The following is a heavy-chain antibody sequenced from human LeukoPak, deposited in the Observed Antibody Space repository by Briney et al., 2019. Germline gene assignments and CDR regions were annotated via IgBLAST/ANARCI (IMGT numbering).Heavy chain of an antibody. V-gene: IGHV3-23*01. CDR3: AKAPVTTCRGAYCYPFDY. Sequence: PGGSLRLSCAASGFTFSNHGMNWVRQAPGKGLEWVSAISGSGGSTYYADSVKGRFIISRDSSKNTLFLQMNRLRPEDAAVYYCAKAPVTTCRGAYCYPFDYWGQGTLVTVSS. CDR1: GFTFSNHG. J-gene: IGHJ4*02. CDR2: ISGSGGST. D-gene: IGHD2-21*01.